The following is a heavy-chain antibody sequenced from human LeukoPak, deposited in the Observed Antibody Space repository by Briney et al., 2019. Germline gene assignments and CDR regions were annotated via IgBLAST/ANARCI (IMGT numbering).Heavy chain of an antibody. CDR1: GYTFTDYY. CDR2: LNTKSGGT. CDR3: GRACSGNSCYSDNWVDP. V-gene: IGHV1-2*06. Sequence: ASVKVSCKASGYTFTDYYMHWVRQAPGQGLGWMGRLNTKSGGTDYAQNFQGRVTMTRDTSISTAYMELSSLTSDDTAVYYCGRACSGNSCYSDNWVDPWGQGTQVTVSS. D-gene: IGHD2-15*01. J-gene: IGHJ5*02.